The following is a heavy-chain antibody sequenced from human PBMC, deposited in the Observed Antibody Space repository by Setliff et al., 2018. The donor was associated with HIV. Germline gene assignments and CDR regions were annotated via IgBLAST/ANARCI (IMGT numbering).Heavy chain of an antibody. Sequence: KPSETLSLTCAVYGGSFSGYYWSWIRQPPGKGLEWIGEINHSGSTNYNMSLWSRVTISLDASRNQFSLELISVTAADTAVYYCAGGPGTTSIDYWAQGTPVTVSS. CDR3: AGGPGTTSIDY. D-gene: IGHD1-26*01. CDR1: GGSFSGYY. J-gene: IGHJ4*02. V-gene: IGHV4-34*01. CDR2: INHSGST.